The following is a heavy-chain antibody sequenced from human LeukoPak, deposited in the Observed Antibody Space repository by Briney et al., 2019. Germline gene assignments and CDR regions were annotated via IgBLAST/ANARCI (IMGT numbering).Heavy chain of an antibody. Sequence: SETLSLTCTVSGGSISSYYWSWIRQPPGKGLEWIGYIYYSGSTNYNPSLKSRVTMSVDTSKNQFSLKLSSVTAADTAMYYCARRRYSSGSDYWGQGTLVTVSS. D-gene: IGHD6-19*01. CDR2: IYYSGST. CDR3: ARRRYSSGSDY. J-gene: IGHJ4*02. V-gene: IGHV4-59*08. CDR1: GGSISSYY.